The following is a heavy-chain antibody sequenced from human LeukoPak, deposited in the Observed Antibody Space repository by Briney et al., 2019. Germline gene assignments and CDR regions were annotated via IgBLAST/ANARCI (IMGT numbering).Heavy chain of an antibody. D-gene: IGHD6-13*01. Sequence: GGSLRLSCAASGFTFSSYAMSWVHQAPGKGLEWVSAISGSGGSTYYADSVKGRFTISRDNSKNTLYLQMNSLRAEDTAVYYCAKGKPRIAASRFQYFDYWGQGTLVTVSS. V-gene: IGHV3-23*01. CDR3: AKGKPRIAASRFQYFDY. CDR1: GFTFSSYA. CDR2: ISGSGGST. J-gene: IGHJ4*02.